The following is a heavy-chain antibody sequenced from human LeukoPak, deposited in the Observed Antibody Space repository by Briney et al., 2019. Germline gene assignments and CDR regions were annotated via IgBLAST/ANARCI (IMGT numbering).Heavy chain of an antibody. CDR2: FDPEDGAR. CDR1: GDTVTGFS. J-gene: IGHJ4*02. D-gene: IGHD5-18*01. CDR3: ATGYTYDYSLY. V-gene: IGHV1-24*01. Sequence: GASVKVSCKVPGDTVTGFSIHWVRQAPGHGLEWMGGFDPEDGARIFAQKFQGRVTMTGDTSTDTAYMDLSSLRSEDTAVYYCATGYTYDYSLYWGQGTLVTVSS.